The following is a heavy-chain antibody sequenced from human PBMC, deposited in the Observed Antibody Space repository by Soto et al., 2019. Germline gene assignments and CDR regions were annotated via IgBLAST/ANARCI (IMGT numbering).Heavy chain of an antibody. D-gene: IGHD6-19*01. J-gene: IGHJ4*02. Sequence: LRLSCAASGFTFSSYGMHWVRQAPGKGLEWVAVIWYDGSNKYYADSVKGRFTISRDNSKNTLYLQMNSLRAEDTAVYYCARDITAVAGLFDYWGQGTLVTVSS. V-gene: IGHV3-33*01. CDR3: ARDITAVAGLFDY. CDR1: GFTFSSYG. CDR2: IWYDGSNK.